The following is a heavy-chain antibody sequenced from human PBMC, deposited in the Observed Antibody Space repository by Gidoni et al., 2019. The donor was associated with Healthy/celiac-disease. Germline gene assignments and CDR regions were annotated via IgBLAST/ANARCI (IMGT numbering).Heavy chain of an antibody. J-gene: IGHJ6*02. CDR1: GGSISSYY. D-gene: IGHD1-26*01. CDR2: IYTSGST. V-gene: IGHV4-4*07. Sequence: QVQLQESGPGLVKPSETLSLTSTVSGGSISSYYWSWIRQPAGKGLEWIGRIYTSGSTNYNPSLKSRVTMSVDTSKNQFSLKLSSVTAADTAVYYCARDRPIKGSQHNVYYYYGMDVWGQGTTVTVSS. CDR3: ARDRPIKGSQHNVYYYYGMDV.